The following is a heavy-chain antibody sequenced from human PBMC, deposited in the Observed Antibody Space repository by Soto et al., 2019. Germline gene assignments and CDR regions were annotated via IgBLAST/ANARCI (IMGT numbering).Heavy chain of an antibody. Sequence: SETLSLTCAVYGRSFSGYYWSWIRQPPGKGLEWIGEINYSGSTNYNPSLKSRVTISVDTSKNQFSLKLSSVTAADTALYYCASRTLVRGGMTPFDIWGQGTMVTVSS. V-gene: IGHV4-34*09. D-gene: IGHD3-10*01. CDR2: INYSGST. J-gene: IGHJ3*02. CDR1: GRSFSGYY. CDR3: ASRTLVRGGMTPFDI.